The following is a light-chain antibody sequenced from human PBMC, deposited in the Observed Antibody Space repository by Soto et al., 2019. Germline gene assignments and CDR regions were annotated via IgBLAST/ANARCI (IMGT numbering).Light chain of an antibody. CDR3: QSYDTSLSGVI. J-gene: IGLJ2*01. CDR2: ADN. Sequence: QSVLTQPPSASGTPGQVFTISCSGSNSNIGDNSVNWYQQLPGTAPRLLIYADNNRPSGVPDRFSASKSGASASLAITGLQGEDEATYYCQSYDTSLSGVIFGAGTKLTVL. V-gene: IGLV1-40*01. CDR1: NSNIGDNS.